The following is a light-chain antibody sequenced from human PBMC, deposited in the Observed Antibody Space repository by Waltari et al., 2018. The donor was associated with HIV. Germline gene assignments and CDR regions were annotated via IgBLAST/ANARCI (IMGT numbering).Light chain of an antibody. CDR1: DICPRD. Sequence: SYDLTQPLSVSVALGQPARIPCGGRDICPRDVHWYQQKPGQAPSLLIFNDKNRPSGIPERFSGSKSRNTATLTISEAQGGDEAAYFCQVWDHTSVVFGGGTNLTVL. CDR2: NDK. V-gene: IGLV3-9*01. CDR3: QVWDHTSVV. J-gene: IGLJ3*02.